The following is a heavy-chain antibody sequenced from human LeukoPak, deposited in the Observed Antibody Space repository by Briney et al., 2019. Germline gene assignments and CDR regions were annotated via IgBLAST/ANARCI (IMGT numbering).Heavy chain of an antibody. CDR3: ARATLGI. V-gene: IGHV1-2*02. CDR2: INPNSGVT. D-gene: IGHD7-27*01. Sequence: ASVKVSCKASGYTFTDHYIHWVRQAPGQGLGCMGWINPNSGVTEYAQKFKDRVTMTRDTSMNTAYMELTTLTYDDTAVYYCARATLGIWGQGTRVTVSS. CDR1: GYTFTDHY. J-gene: IGHJ3*02.